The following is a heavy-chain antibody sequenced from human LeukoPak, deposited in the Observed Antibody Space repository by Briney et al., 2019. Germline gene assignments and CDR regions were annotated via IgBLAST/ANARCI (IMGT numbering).Heavy chain of an antibody. CDR2: IYYSGST. CDR1: GGSISNYY. CDR3: ARPTYSNSWYYFDY. Sequence: SETLSLTCTVSGGSISNYYWSWIRQPPGKGLEWIGYIYYSGSTNYNPSLKSRVTISVDTSKNQFSLNLSSVTAADTAVYYCARPTYSNSWYYFDYWGQGTLVTVSS. J-gene: IGHJ4*02. V-gene: IGHV4-59*08. D-gene: IGHD6-13*01.